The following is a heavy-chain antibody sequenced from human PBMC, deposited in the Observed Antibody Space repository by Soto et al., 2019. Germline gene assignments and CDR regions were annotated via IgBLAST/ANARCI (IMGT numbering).Heavy chain of an antibody. J-gene: IGHJ6*02. V-gene: IGHV1-2*04. Sequence: ASVKVSCKASGYTFTGYYTHWVRQAPGQGLEWMGWINPNSGGTNYAQKFQGWVTMTRDTSISTAYMKLSRLRSDDTAVYYCARALPGSSGYYYTYYYYYGMDVWGQGTTVTVSS. CDR3: ARALPGSSGYYYTYYYYYGMDV. CDR2: INPNSGGT. CDR1: GYTFTGYY. D-gene: IGHD3-22*01.